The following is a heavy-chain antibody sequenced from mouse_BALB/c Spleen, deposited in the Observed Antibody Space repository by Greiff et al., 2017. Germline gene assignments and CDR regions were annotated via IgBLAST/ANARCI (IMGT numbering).Heavy chain of an antibody. D-gene: IGHD2-3*01. V-gene: IGHV5-12-2*01. J-gene: IGHJ4*01. Sequence: EVQLVESGGGLVQPGGSLKLSCAASGFTFSSYTMSWVRQTPEKRLEWVAYISNGGGSTYYPDTVKGRFTISRDNAKNTLYLQMSSLKSEDTAMYYCARRWEGAMDYWGQGTSVTVSS. CDR3: ARRWEGAMDY. CDR1: GFTFSSYT. CDR2: ISNGGGST.